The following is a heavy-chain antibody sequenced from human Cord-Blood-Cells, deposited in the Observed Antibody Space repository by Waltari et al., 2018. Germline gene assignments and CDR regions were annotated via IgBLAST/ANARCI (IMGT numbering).Heavy chain of an antibody. CDR3: NSRSDSSGYYGVDI. Sequence: QVLLQESGPGLVKPSGALSPTCAVSGGSISTSNWWRWLRQPPGKGLEWVGEISVRRSTNYHPSLKSRVTISVDKSKNQFSLKLSSVTAADTAVYYCNSRSDSSGYYGVDIWGQGTMVTVSS. D-gene: IGHD3-22*01. CDR1: GGSISTSNW. CDR2: ISVRRST. V-gene: IGHV4-4*02. J-gene: IGHJ3*02.